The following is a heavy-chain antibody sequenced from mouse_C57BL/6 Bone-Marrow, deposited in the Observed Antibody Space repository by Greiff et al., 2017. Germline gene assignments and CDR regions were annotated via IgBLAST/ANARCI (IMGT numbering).Heavy chain of an antibody. CDR1: GFTFSSYG. CDR2: ISSGGSYT. J-gene: IGHJ1*03. CDR3: ASHGDYYGRSYWYFDV. D-gene: IGHD1-1*01. Sequence: EVQLVESGGDLVKPGGSLKLSCAASGFTFSSYGMSWVRQTPDKRLEWVATISSGGSYTYYPESVKGRFTNSRDNAKNPLYLQMSSLKSEDTAMYYCASHGDYYGRSYWYFDVGGTGTTVTVSS. V-gene: IGHV5-6*01.